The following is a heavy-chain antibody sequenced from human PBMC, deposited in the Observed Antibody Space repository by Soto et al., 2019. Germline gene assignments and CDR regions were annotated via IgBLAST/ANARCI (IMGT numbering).Heavy chain of an antibody. CDR1: GGTFSSYA. CDR2: IIPIFGTA. Sequence: SVKVSCKASGGTFSSYAISWVRQAPGQGLEWMGGIIPIFGTANYAQKFQGRVTITADESTSTAYMELSSLRSEDTAVYYCASSIAVAGTTFDYWGQGTLVTVSS. CDR3: ASSIAVAGTTFDY. J-gene: IGHJ4*02. V-gene: IGHV1-69*13. D-gene: IGHD6-19*01.